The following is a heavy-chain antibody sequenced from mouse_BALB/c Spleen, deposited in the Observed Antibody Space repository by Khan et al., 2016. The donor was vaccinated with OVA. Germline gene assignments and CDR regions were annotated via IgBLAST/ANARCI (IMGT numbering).Heavy chain of an antibody. V-gene: IGHV1-54*01. Sequence: QVQLQQSGAELVRPGTSVKVSCKASGYAFNNYMIEWVKQRPGQGLEWIGVINPGSGGTNYNEKFKGKATLTADKSSNTAYMQRSSLTSDDSAVYFCARGGYGSLAYWGQGTLVTVSA. D-gene: IGHD1-1*02. CDR3: ARGGYGSLAY. CDR2: INPGSGGT. J-gene: IGHJ3*01. CDR1: GYAFNNYM.